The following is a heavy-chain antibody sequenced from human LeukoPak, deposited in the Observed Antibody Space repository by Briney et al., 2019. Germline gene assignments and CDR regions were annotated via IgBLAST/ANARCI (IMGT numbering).Heavy chain of an antibody. J-gene: IGHJ4*02. V-gene: IGHV1-69*04. D-gene: IGHD6-19*01. CDR2: IIPILGIA. Sequence: SVKVSCKASGYTFTSYGISWVRQAPGQGLEWMGRIIPILGIANYAQKFQGRVTITADKSTSTAYMELSSLRSEDTAVYYCARWRDSSGFYWGQGTLVTVSS. CDR3: ARWRDSSGFY. CDR1: GYTFTSYG.